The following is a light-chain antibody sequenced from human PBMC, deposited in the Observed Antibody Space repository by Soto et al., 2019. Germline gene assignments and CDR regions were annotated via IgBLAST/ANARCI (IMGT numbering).Light chain of an antibody. CDR3: QQHYNTPRT. J-gene: IGKJ1*01. Sequence: DIQMTQSPSSLSASVGDRVTMTCGTNQPISDYLNWYQQKPGKAPTLLIYTTSNLQSGVPSGFSGSGSATHFTLTISSLQPEDFATYYCQQHYNTPRTFGQGTKVDI. V-gene: IGKV1-39*01. CDR2: TTS. CDR1: QPISDY.